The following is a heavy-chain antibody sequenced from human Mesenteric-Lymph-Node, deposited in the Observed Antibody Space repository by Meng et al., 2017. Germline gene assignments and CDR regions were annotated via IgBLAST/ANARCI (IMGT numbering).Heavy chain of an antibody. J-gene: IGHJ4*02. V-gene: IGHV3-74*01. CDR1: GLSLNNYW. D-gene: IGHD3-10*01. CDR3: ARDSGKASFDY. Sequence: VTLVDSEEGLAQPGGSLGLSCDVSGLSLNNYWMFWVRQGPGKGLVWVARIKSDGSSIDYVDSVKGRFTISRDTVKNTLYLQMNSLRAEDTAVYYCARDSGKASFDYWGQGTLVTVSS. CDR2: IKSDGSSI.